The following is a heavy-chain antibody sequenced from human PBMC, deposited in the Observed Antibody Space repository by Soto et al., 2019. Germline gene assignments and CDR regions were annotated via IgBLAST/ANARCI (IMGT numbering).Heavy chain of an antibody. CDR3: ARAGILYFKRGGDYYYYMDV. Sequence: GGSLRLSCTASGFTFSSYIMNWVRQAPGKGLEWVSSISSSSSYIYYADSVKGRFTISRDNAKNSLYLQMNSLRAEDTAVYYCARAGILYFKRGGDYYYYMDVWGKGTTVTVSS. CDR2: ISSSSSYI. V-gene: IGHV3-21*01. CDR1: GFTFSSYI. D-gene: IGHD2-8*01. J-gene: IGHJ6*03.